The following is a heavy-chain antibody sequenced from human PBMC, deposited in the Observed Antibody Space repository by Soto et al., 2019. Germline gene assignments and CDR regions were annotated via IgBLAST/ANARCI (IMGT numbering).Heavy chain of an antibody. CDR2: ISSSGSTI. Sequence: PGGSLRLSCAASGFTFSDYYMSWIRQAPGKGLEWVSYISSSGSTIYYADSVKGRFTISRDNAKNSLYLQMNSLRAEDTAVYYCARGPWAFLTGYPRYYYYGMDVWGQGTTVTVSS. V-gene: IGHV3-11*04. CDR1: GFTFSDYY. CDR3: ARGPWAFLTGYPRYYYYGMDV. D-gene: IGHD3-9*01. J-gene: IGHJ6*02.